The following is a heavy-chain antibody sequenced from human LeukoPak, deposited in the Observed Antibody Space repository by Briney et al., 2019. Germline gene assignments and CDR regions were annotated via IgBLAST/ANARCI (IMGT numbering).Heavy chain of an antibody. Sequence: PSETLSLTCTVSGGSIGNFYWNWIRQSPGKGLEWIGYIYYNGTTNYNPSLKSRVTISLGMSSNQFSLRLDSVTAADTAVYYCARAASLDYWGQGILVTVSS. CDR2: IYYNGTT. J-gene: IGHJ4*02. D-gene: IGHD2-2*01. CDR1: GGSIGNFY. CDR3: ARAASLDY. V-gene: IGHV4-59*01.